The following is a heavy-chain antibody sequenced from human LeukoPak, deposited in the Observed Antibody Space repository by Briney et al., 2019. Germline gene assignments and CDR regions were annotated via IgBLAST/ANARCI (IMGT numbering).Heavy chain of an antibody. Sequence: SETLSLTCAVSGGSISSYYWSWIRQPPGKGLEWIGDIYYSGSTNYNPSLKSRVTISVDTSKNQFSLKLSSVTAADTAVYYCARDSRGGQPFDYWCQGALFTVSS. CDR3: ARDSRGGQPFDY. CDR1: GGSISSYY. J-gene: IGHJ4*02. D-gene: IGHD4-23*01. CDR2: IYYSGST. V-gene: IGHV4-59*12.